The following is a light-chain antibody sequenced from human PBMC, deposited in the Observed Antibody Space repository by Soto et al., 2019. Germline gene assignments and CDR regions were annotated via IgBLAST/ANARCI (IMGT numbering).Light chain of an antibody. J-gene: IGKJ5*01. V-gene: IGKV3-20*01. CDR1: QSVSSSY. Sequence: EIVFTQSPGTLSLSPGERATLSCRASQSVSSSYLAWYQQKPGQAPRLLIYGASSRATGIPDRFSGSGSGTDFTLTISRLEPEDFAVYYCQKYGSSPHLPVGQGTRLEIK. CDR3: QKYGSSPHLP. CDR2: GAS.